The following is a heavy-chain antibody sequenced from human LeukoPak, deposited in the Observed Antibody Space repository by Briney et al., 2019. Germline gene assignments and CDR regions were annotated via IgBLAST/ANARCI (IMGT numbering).Heavy chain of an antibody. CDR1: GFTVSSNY. J-gene: IGHJ4*02. Sequence: GGSLRLSCAASGFTVSSNYMTWVRQAPGKGLEWVSVIYSGGTTYYVDSVKGRFTVSRDNSKNTLYLQMNSLRAEDTAVYYCARDLVGAIDYWGQGTLVTVSS. CDR2: IYSGGTT. CDR3: ARDLVGAIDY. V-gene: IGHV3-53*01. D-gene: IGHD1-26*01.